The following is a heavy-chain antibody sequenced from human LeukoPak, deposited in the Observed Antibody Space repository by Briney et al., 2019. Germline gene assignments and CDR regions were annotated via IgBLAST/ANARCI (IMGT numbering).Heavy chain of an antibody. CDR2: IISIFGTA. D-gene: IGHD6-13*01. V-gene: IGHV1-69*13. Sequence: SVKVSCKASGGTFNSYTISWVRQAPGQGLEWMGGIISIFGTASYAQKFQGRVTVTADESTSTAYMELSSLRSEDTAVYYCARARFSAALGYGMDVWGQGTTVTVSS. J-gene: IGHJ6*02. CDR1: GGTFNSYT. CDR3: ARARFSAALGYGMDV.